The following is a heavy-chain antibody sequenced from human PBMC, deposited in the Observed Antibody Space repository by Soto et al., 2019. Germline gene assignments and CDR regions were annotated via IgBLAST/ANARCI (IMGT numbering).Heavy chain of an antibody. V-gene: IGHV3-66*01. D-gene: IGHD7-27*01. CDR3: AKAASHLGMDL. CDR2: FYSSGQT. J-gene: IGHJ5*02. Sequence: EVLLVESGGGLVQPGGSLRLSCAASGFSVSNFHMTWVRQAPGKGLEWVSVFYSSGQTDYADSVKGRFTISRDNSKNALYLQLNSLRVEDTALYYCAKAASHLGMDLWGQGTLVSVSS. CDR1: GFSVSNFH.